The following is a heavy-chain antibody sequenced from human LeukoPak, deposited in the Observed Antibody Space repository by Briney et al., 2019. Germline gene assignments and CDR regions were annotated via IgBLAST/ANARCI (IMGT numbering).Heavy chain of an antibody. D-gene: IGHD2-2*01. V-gene: IGHV5-51*01. CDR3: ARRHSTSVVTFDY. CDR1: GYSFTNYW. J-gene: IGHJ4*02. CDR2: IYPGDSDT. Sequence: GESLKISCKGSGYSFTNYWIGWVRQMPGKGLEWMGIIYPGDSDTRYSPSFQGQVTISGDKTVSTAYLQWNSLKASDSAMYYCARRHSTSVVTFDYWGQGTLVTVSS.